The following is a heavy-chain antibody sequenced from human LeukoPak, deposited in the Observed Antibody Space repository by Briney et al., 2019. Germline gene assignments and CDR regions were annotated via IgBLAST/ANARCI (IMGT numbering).Heavy chain of an antibody. Sequence: GASVKVSCKASGYTFNHHGISWVRQAPGQGPEWMGWISAFNGDTIYAQKFQDRVTLTKDTSTTTAYMDLRSLTSDDKALYFCARDPSNTSGRNQYFDLWGPGTLVTVSS. V-gene: IGHV1-18*01. D-gene: IGHD6-19*01. CDR3: ARDPSNTSGRNQYFDL. J-gene: IGHJ2*01. CDR2: ISAFNGDT. CDR1: GYTFNHHG.